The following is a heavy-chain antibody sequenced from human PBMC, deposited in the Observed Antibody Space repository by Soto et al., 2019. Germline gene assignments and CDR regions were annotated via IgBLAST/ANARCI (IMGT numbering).Heavy chain of an antibody. CDR2: ISWNSGSI. V-gene: IGHV3-9*01. Sequence: SGGSLRLSCAASGFTFDDYAMHWVRQAPGKGLEWVSGISWNSGSIGYADSVKGRFTISRDNAKNSLYLQMNSLRAEDTALYYCAKDSELWFGELLLPPSYFDYWGQGTLVTVSS. D-gene: IGHD3-10*01. J-gene: IGHJ4*02. CDR3: AKDSELWFGELLLPPSYFDY. CDR1: GFTFDDYA.